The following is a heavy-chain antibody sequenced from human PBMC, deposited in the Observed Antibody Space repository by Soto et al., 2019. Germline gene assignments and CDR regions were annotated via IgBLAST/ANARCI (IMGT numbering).Heavy chain of an antibody. J-gene: IGHJ4*02. V-gene: IGHV4-30-4*01. Sequence: PSETLSLTCTVSGGSISSGDYYWSWIRQPPGKGLEWIGYIYYSGSTYYNPSLKSRVTISVDTSKNQFSLKLSSVTAADTAVYYCARGAIFGVVIIFPTYFDYWGQGTLVTVSS. D-gene: IGHD3-3*02. CDR2: IYYSGST. CDR3: ARGAIFGVVIIFPTYFDY. CDR1: GGSISSGDYY.